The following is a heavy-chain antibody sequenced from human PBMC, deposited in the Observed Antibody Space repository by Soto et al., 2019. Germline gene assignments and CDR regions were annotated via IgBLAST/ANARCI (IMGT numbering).Heavy chain of an antibody. CDR2: IIPIFGTA. CDR1: GGTFSSYA. Sequence: QVQLVQSGAEVKKPGSSVKVSCKASGGTFSSYAISWVRQAPGQGLEWMGGIIPIFGTANYAQKFQGRVTITADKSTSTAYMELSSLRSEDTAVYYCARGDCSSTSCYRGIWYYGIDVWGQGTTVTVSS. J-gene: IGHJ6*02. V-gene: IGHV1-69*06. CDR3: ARGDCSSTSCYRGIWYYGIDV. D-gene: IGHD2-2*02.